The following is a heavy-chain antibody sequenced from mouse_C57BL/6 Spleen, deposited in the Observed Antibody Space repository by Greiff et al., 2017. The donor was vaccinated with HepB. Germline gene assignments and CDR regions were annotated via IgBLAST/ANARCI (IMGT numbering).Heavy chain of an antibody. CDR3: ARRARYFDD. J-gene: IGHJ1*03. CDR2: INPNNGGT. V-gene: IGHV1-18*01. CDR1: GYTFTDYT. Sequence: EVQLQQSGPELVKPGASVKIPCTASGYTFTDYTMAWVKQSQGKSLEWIAAINPNNGGTIYNEKCKGKATLTVDKSASTAYMELRSLTSADTAVYYGARRARYFDDWGTGTTVTVSS.